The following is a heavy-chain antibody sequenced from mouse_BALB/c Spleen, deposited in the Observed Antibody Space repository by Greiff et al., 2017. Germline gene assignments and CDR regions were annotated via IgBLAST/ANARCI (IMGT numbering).Heavy chain of an antibody. CDR3: ARDGDDSAWFAY. J-gene: IGHJ3*01. D-gene: IGHD2-4*01. CDR2: ISDGGSYT. V-gene: IGHV5-4*02. CDR1: GFTFSDYY. Sequence: DVQLVESGGGLVKPGGSLKLSCAASGFTFSDYYMYWVRQTPEKRLEWVATISDGGSYTYYPDSVKGRFTISRDNAKNNLYLQMSSLKSEDTAMYYCARDGDDSAWFAYWGQGTLVTVSA.